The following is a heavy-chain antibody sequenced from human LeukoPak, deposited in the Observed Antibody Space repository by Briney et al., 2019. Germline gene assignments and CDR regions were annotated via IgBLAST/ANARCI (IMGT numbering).Heavy chain of an antibody. CDR2: ISSGGSTI. V-gene: IGHV3-48*03. Sequence: GGSLRLSCAASGFSFYTYEMNWVRQAPGQGLEWVSYISSGGSTIYYADSVKGRFTISRDNAKNSLYLQMNSLRAEDTALYYCAGVFYSGSYGIKDYWGQGTLVTVSS. CDR3: AGVFYSGSYGIKDY. CDR1: GFSFYTYE. J-gene: IGHJ4*02. D-gene: IGHD1-26*01.